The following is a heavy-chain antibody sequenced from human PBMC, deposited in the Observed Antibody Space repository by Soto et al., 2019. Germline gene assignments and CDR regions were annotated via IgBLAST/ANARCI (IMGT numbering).Heavy chain of an antibody. CDR2: IYSGGST. V-gene: IGHV3-53*01. Sequence: ESGGGLIQPGGSLRLSCAASGFTVSSNYMSWVRQAPGKGLEWVSVIYSGGSTYYADSVKGRFTISRDNSKNTLYLQMNSLRAEDTAVYYCARDGYYYDSSGYYYFDYWGQGTLVTVSS. D-gene: IGHD3-22*01. CDR3: ARDGYYYDSSGYYYFDY. J-gene: IGHJ4*02. CDR1: GFTVSSNY.